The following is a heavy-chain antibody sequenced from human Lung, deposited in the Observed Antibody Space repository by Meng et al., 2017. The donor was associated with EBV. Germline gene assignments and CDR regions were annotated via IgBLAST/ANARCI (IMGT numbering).Heavy chain of an antibody. J-gene: IGHJ4*02. D-gene: IGHD5-24*01. Sequence: VQVVQSGSELKQPGASVKVSCRPSGYTFTSYAINWVRQAPGQGPDWMGWIDPNTGNPTYDQGFTGRFVFSLDTSVSTAYLQINSLRADDTAVYYCARDSPLDGYSLLDYWGQGTLVTVSS. CDR3: ARDSPLDGYSLLDY. CDR1: GYTFTSYA. CDR2: IDPNTGNP. V-gene: IGHV7-4-1*02.